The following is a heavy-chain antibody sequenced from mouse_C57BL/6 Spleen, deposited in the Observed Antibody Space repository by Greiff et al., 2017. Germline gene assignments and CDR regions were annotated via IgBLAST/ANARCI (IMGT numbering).Heavy chain of an antibody. CDR1: GFSLTSYG. CDR2: IWSGGST. CDR3: ATFLGRTWFAY. Sequence: QVQLKESGPGLVQPSQTLSITCTVSGFSLTSYGVHWVRQSPGKGLEWLGVIWSGGSTDYNAALISRLSISKDNSKSQDFFKMNSLQADDTAIYYCATFLGRTWFAYWGQGTLVTVSA. J-gene: IGHJ3*01. V-gene: IGHV2-2*01. D-gene: IGHD4-1*01.